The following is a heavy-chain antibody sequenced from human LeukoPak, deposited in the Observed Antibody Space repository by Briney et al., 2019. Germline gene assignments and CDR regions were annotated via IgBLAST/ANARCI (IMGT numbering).Heavy chain of an antibody. Sequence: SETLSLTCAVYGGSFSGYYWNWIRQPPGKGLEWIGEINHSGSTNHNPSLESRVTISVDASKNQFSLKLTSVTAADTAVYYCARGVVIAPQTFDYWGQGTLVTVSS. CDR3: ARGVVIAPQTFDY. D-gene: IGHD2-21*01. J-gene: IGHJ4*02. CDR1: GGSFSGYY. CDR2: INHSGST. V-gene: IGHV4-34*01.